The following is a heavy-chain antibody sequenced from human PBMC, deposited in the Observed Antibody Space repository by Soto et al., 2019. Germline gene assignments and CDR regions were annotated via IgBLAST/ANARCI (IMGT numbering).Heavy chain of an antibody. CDR3: ARDWDADYGGDSAYYFDY. CDR2: LWFDGSNK. Sequence: QVHLVESGGGVVQPGRSLRLSCAASGFTFSTYAMHWVRQAPGKGLEWGAVLWFDGSNKYYADSVKGRFTISRDNSKNTLYLQMNSLRAEDTAVYYCARDWDADYGGDSAYYFDYWGQGTLVTVSS. D-gene: IGHD4-17*01. V-gene: IGHV3-33*01. CDR1: GFTFSTYA. J-gene: IGHJ4*02.